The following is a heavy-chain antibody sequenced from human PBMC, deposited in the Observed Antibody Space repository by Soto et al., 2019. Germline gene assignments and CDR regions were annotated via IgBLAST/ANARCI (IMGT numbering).Heavy chain of an antibody. CDR1: GGSISGGGFS. D-gene: IGHD3-10*01. CDR2: ILHTGGT. J-gene: IGHJ4*02. Sequence: KTSETLSLTCAVSGGSISGGGFSWSWIRQPPGKGLEWIGYILHTGGTQYNPSLKSRVSMSVDKSKNQFSLHLTPVTAADTAVYYCARLQFGEGFDYWGQGALVTVSS. CDR3: ARLQFGEGFDY. V-gene: IGHV4-30-2*01.